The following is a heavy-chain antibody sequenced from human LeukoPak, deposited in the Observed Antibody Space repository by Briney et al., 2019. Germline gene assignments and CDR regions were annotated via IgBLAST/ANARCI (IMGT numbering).Heavy chain of an antibody. CDR1: GCPFSSHA. CDR3: AREAGYCAPVCVKTNWFDP. V-gene: IGHV3-23*01. J-gene: IGHJ5*02. D-gene: IGHD2-15*01. CDR2: ISNGKT. Sequence: PGGALRLSCAASGCPFSSHAMSWVRQPPGKGLEWVAAISNGKTYYAAYVRGRFAISRDDSTNTVYLHMTSLRDEDTALYHCAREAGYCAPVCVKTNWFDPWGQGTLVTVSS.